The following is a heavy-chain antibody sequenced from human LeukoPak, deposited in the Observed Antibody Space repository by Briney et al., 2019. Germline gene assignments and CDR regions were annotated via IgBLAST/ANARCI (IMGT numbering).Heavy chain of an antibody. Sequence: SETLSLTCTVSGGSISSYYWSWIRQPAGKGLEWIGRIYTSGSTNYNPSLKSRVTMSVDTSKNQFSLKLSSVTAADTAVYYCARVGGYYARSAFDIWGQGTTVTVSS. J-gene: IGHJ3*02. CDR3: ARVGGYYARSAFDI. CDR2: IYTSGST. D-gene: IGHD3-22*01. V-gene: IGHV4-4*07. CDR1: GGSISSYY.